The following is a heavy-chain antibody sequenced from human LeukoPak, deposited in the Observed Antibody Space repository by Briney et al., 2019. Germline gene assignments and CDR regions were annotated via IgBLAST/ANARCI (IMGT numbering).Heavy chain of an antibody. V-gene: IGHV1-24*01. CDR3: ATRIWSGYYLYYFDY. J-gene: IGHJ4*02. CDR2: FDPEDGET. Sequence: ASVKVSCKVSGYTLTELSMHWVRQAPGKGLEWMGGFDPEDGETIYAQKFQGRVTMTEDTSTDTAYMELSSLRSEDTAVYYCATRIWSGYYLYYFDYWGQGTLVAVSS. D-gene: IGHD3-3*01. CDR1: GYTLTELS.